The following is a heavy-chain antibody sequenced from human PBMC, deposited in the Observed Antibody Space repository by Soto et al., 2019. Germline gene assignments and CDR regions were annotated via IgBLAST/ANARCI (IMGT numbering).Heavy chain of an antibody. CDR1: GFTFRSFW. D-gene: IGHD3-16*01. J-gene: IGHJ4*02. V-gene: IGHV3-7*01. CDR2: INEDGSEI. CDR3: ARDIGFDYVD. Sequence: PGGSLRLSCAVSGFTFRSFWMSWVRQAPGKGLEWVASINEDGSEIYYVDSVKGRFTTSRDNADNSLFLQMNSLSAEDTGVYFCARDIGFDYVDWGQGTLVTVSS.